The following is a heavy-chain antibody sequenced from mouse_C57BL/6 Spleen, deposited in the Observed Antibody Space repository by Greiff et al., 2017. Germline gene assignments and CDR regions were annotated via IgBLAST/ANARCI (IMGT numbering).Heavy chain of an antibody. CDR2: IRNKANGYTT. Sequence: DVMLVESGGGLVQPGGSLSLSCAASGFTFTDYYMSWVRQPPGKALEWLGFIRNKANGYTTEYSASVKGRFTISRDNSQNILYLQMNSLRAEDSATYYCARYQTFYAMDYWGQGTSVTVSS. CDR3: ARYQTFYAMDY. J-gene: IGHJ4*01. CDR1: GFTFTDYY. V-gene: IGHV7-3*01.